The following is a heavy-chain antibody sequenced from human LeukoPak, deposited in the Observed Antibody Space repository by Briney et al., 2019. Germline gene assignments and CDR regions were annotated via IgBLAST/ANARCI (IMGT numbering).Heavy chain of an antibody. J-gene: IGHJ4*02. CDR2: IGNIISTT. Sequence: GGSLRLSCAASGFTFRNYQMNWVRQAPGKGREGVSYIGNIISTTHYADSVRGRFTVSRDDAKSSLYLQMSSLRVEDTAVYYCARTAYDLRGQSLVPGLDSWGQGTLVTVSS. CDR1: GFTFRNYQ. D-gene: IGHD6-19*01. V-gene: IGHV3-48*03. CDR3: ARTAYDLRGQSLVPGLDS.